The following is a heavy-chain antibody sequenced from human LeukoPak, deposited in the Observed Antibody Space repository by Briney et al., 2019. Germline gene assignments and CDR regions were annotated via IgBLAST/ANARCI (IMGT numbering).Heavy chain of an antibody. CDR3: ARRIGSYGPEYFDY. V-gene: IGHV4-38-2*02. CDR2: IYHSGST. CDR1: DYSISSGYGYY. Sequence: SETLSLTCTVSDYSISSGYGYYWGWIRQPPGKGLEWIGNIYHSGSTNYNPSLKSRVTISVDKSKNQFSLKLSSVTAADTAVYYCARRIGSYGPEYFDYWGQGTLVTVSS. J-gene: IGHJ4*02. D-gene: IGHD5-18*01.